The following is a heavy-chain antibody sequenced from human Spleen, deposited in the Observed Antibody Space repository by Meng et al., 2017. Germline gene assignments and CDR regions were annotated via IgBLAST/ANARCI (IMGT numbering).Heavy chain of an antibody. Sequence: GESLKISCAASGFTFSNAWMSWVRQAPGKGLEWVGRIKSKTDGGTTDYAAPVKGRFTISRDDSKNTLYLQMNSLKTGDTAVYYCTTEGLLWFGELLPMDYWGQGTLVTVSS. CDR2: IKSKTDGGTT. CDR1: GFTFSNAW. D-gene: IGHD3-10*01. V-gene: IGHV3-15*01. J-gene: IGHJ4*02. CDR3: TTEGLLWFGELLPMDY.